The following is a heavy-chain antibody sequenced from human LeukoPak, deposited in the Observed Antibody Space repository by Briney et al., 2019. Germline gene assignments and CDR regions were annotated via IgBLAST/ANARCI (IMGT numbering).Heavy chain of an antibody. J-gene: IGHJ4*02. D-gene: IGHD6-19*01. V-gene: IGHV1-2*02. CDR3: ARAIGYSSY. CDR1: GYTFTDYY. CDR2: INPNSGGT. Sequence: ASVKVSCKASGYTFTDYYIHWLRQAPGQRLEWMGWINPNSGGTNYAQKFQGRVTMTRDTSISTAYMELSRLTSDDTAAYYCARAIGYSSYWGQGTLVTVSS.